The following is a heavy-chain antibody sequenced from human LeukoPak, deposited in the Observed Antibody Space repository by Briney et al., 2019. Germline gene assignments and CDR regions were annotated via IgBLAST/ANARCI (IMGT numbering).Heavy chain of an antibody. CDR3: AKTIAWYYFDY. Sequence: GGTLRLSCAASRFTFSSYGMSWVRQAPGKGLEWVSGISGGGGSTYYADSVKGRFTISRDNSKNTLYLQMNSLRAEDTAVYYCAKTIAWYYFDYWGQGTLVTVSS. CDR1: RFTFSSYG. V-gene: IGHV3-23*01. D-gene: IGHD3-3*02. CDR2: ISGGGGST. J-gene: IGHJ4*02.